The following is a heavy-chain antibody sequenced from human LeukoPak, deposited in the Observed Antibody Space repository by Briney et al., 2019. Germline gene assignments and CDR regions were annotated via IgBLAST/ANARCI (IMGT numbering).Heavy chain of an antibody. CDR2: IYYSGST. V-gene: IGHV4-30-4*08. CDR1: GGSISSGDYY. D-gene: IGHD3-10*01. J-gene: IGHJ3*02. CDR3: ASGLWFGELNI. Sequence: PSETLSLTCTVSGGSISSGDYYWSWIRQPPGKGLEWIGYIYYSGSTYYNPSLKSRVTISVDTSKNQFSLKLSSVTAADTAVYYCASGLWFGELNIWGQGTMVTVPS.